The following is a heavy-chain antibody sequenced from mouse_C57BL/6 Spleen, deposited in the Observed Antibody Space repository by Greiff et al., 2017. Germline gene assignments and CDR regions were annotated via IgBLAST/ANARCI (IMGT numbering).Heavy chain of an antibody. Sequence: EVKVVESGGGLVQPGGSLSLSCAASGFTFTDYYMSWVRQPPGKALEWLGFIRNKANGYTTEYSASVKGRFTISRDNSQSILYLQMNALRAEDSATYYCARSPYYYGGDYAMDYWGQGTSVTVSS. J-gene: IGHJ4*01. CDR3: ARSPYYYGGDYAMDY. D-gene: IGHD1-1*01. CDR2: IRNKANGYTT. V-gene: IGHV7-3*01. CDR1: GFTFTDYY.